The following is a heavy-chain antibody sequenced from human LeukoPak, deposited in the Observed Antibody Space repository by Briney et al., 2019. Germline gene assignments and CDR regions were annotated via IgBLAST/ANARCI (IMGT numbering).Heavy chain of an antibody. CDR1: GFTVSNNY. CDR3: ARADGGVFDY. CDR2: IYTGGST. D-gene: IGHD2-8*02. Sequence: GGSLRLSCAASGFTVSNNYMSWVRQAPGKGLEWVSIIYTGGSTYYADSVKGRFTISRDNSKNTLYLQMNSLRAEDTALYYCARADGGVFDYWGQGTLVTVSS. V-gene: IGHV3-66*01. J-gene: IGHJ4*02.